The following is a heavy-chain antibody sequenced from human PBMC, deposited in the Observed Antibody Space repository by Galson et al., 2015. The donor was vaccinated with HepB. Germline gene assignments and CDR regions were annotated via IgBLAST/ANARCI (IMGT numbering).Heavy chain of an antibody. CDR1: GFTFSNYW. CDR3: ARERVNSGWSTDY. J-gene: IGHJ4*02. D-gene: IGHD6-19*01. V-gene: IGHV3-7*03. CDR2: IKQDASQQ. Sequence: SLRLSCAASGFTFSNYWMNWVRQAPGKGLEWVANIKQDASQQNYVDSVKGRFTISRDNAKNSLYLQMNSLRAEDTAVYYCARERVNSGWSTDYWGQGTLVTVSS.